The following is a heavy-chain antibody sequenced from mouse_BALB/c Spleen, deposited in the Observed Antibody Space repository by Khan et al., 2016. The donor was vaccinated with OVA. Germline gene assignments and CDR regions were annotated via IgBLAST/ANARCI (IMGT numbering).Heavy chain of an antibody. CDR3: ARDYWFAY. Sequence: DVKLVESGGGLVKPGGSLKLSCAASGFTFSNYAMSWVRQTPEKRLEWVASISSGGSTYYPDSVKGRFTISRDKARNILYLQMSSLRSEDTAMYYCARDYWFAYWGQGTLVTVSA. CDR1: GFTFSNYA. CDR2: ISSGGST. V-gene: IGHV5-6-5*01. J-gene: IGHJ3*01.